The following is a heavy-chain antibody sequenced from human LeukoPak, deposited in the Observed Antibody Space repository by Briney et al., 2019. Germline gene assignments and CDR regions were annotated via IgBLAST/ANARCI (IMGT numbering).Heavy chain of an antibody. Sequence: ASVKVSCKASGYTFTGYYMHWVRQAPGQGLEWMGWINPNSGSTNYAQKFQGRVTITRDTSISTAYMELSRLRSDDTAVYYCARHLERTTGEDYWGQGTLVTVSS. CDR2: INPNSGST. D-gene: IGHD7-27*01. J-gene: IGHJ4*02. CDR1: GYTFTGYY. V-gene: IGHV1-2*02. CDR3: ARHLERTTGEDY.